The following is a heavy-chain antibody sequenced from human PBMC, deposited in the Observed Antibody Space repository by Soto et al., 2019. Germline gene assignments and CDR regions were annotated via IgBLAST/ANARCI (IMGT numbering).Heavy chain of an antibody. CDR3: ARSPRPTGTTLYYFDS. V-gene: IGHV1-46*01. CDR2: IDPSAGST. D-gene: IGHD1-1*01. J-gene: IGHJ4*02. Sequence: ASVKVSCKASGYTLTSFYMHWMRQAPGQGLEWMGVIDPSAGSTTYAQKFKGRVRMTRDTFTSTVFMELSSLRSEDTAVYYCARSPRPTGTTLYYFDSWGQRTPVTVPQ. CDR1: GYTLTSFY.